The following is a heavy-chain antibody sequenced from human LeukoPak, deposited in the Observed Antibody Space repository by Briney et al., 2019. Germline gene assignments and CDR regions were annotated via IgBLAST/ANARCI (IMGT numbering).Heavy chain of an antibody. CDR2: INSDGSST. Sequence: GGSLRLSCAASGFSFSDYWMHWVRQAPGKGLVWVSRINSDGSSTSYADSVEGRFTISRDNAKNTLYLQMNSLRAEDTAVYYCARLKLPSDAFDIWGQGTMVTVSS. CDR1: GFSFSDYW. V-gene: IGHV3-74*01. D-gene: IGHD2-15*01. CDR3: ARLKLPSDAFDI. J-gene: IGHJ3*02.